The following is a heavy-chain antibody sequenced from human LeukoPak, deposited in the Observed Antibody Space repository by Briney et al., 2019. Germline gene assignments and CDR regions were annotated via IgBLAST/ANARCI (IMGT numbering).Heavy chain of an antibody. V-gene: IGHV4-59*01. J-gene: IGHJ4*02. CDR2: IYYSGST. Sequence: SETLSLTCTVSGGSINSYYWSWIRQPPGKGLEWIGYIYYSGSTNYNPSLKSRVTISVDTSKNQFSLKLSSVTAADTAVYYCARGVVAAAGEVFDYWGQGTLVTVSS. CDR3: ARGVVAAAGEVFDY. CDR1: GGSINSYY. D-gene: IGHD6-13*01.